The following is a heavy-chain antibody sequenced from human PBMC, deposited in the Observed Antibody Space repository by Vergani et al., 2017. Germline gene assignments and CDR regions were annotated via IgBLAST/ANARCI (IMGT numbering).Heavy chain of an antibody. CDR2: ISWNSGST. D-gene: IGHD3-22*01. CDR1: GFTFDDYA. V-gene: IGHV3-9*01. CDR3: ARAYPYYDSSGYQLGPTYYFDY. Sequence: EVQLVESGGGLVQPGRSLRLSCAASGFTFDDYAMHWVRQAPGKGLEWVSGISWNSGSTGYADSVKGRFTISRDNAKNSLYLQMNSLRAEDTAVYYCARAYPYYDSSGYQLGPTYYFDYWGQGTLVTVSS. J-gene: IGHJ4*02.